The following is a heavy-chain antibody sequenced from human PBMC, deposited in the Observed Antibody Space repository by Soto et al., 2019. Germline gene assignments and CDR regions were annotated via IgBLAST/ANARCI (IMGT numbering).Heavy chain of an antibody. CDR3: ARVRLAYGDIDY. CDR1: GFTFSSYE. Sequence: PGVSLRLSCSASGFTFSSYEMNWVRQAPGKGLEWVSYISSSGGTIYYADSVKGRFTISRDNAKNSLYLQMNSLRADDTAVYYCARVRLAYGDIDYWGQGTLVTVSS. CDR2: ISSSGGTI. D-gene: IGHD4-17*01. J-gene: IGHJ4*02. V-gene: IGHV3-48*03.